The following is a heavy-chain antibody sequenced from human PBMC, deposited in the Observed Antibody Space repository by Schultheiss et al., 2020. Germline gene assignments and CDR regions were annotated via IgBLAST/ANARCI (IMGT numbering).Heavy chain of an antibody. D-gene: IGHD6-6*01. V-gene: IGHV6-1*01. Sequence: SETLSLTCAISGDSVSSNSAAWNWIRQSPSRGLEWLGRTYYRSKWYNDYAVSVKSRITINADTSKNQFSLQMNSESPDDTTVYNCARGSIAARPGWFDPWGQGTLVTVSA. CDR1: GDSVSSNSAA. CDR2: TYYRSKWYN. J-gene: IGHJ5*02. CDR3: ARGSIAARPGWFDP.